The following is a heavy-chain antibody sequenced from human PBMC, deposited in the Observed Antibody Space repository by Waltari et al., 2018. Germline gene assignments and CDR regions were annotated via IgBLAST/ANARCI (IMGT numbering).Heavy chain of an antibody. V-gene: IGHV4-34*01. J-gene: IGHJ4*02. Sequence: QGQLQQWGAGLLKPSETLSLTCAVYGGSFSGYYWSWIRQPPGKGLEWMGEINHSESINSTPCLKMRRTISVDMSKNHVSLKLSLVTAADTAVYYCARPFTIFRLVITRRNDYWGQGTLVTVSS. CDR1: GGSFSGYY. CDR3: ARPFTIFRLVITRRNDY. D-gene: IGHD3-9*01. CDR2: INHSESI.